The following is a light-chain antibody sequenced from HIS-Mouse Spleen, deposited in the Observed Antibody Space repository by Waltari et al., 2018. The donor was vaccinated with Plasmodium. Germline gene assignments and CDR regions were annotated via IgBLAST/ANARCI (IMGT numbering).Light chain of an antibody. Sequence: QSALTQPRSVSGSPGQSVTISCTATSSDVGGYNYVSWYQQHPGKAPKLMIYDVSKRPSWVPDRFSGSKSGNTASLTISWLQAEDEADYYCCSYAGSYTWVFGGGTKLTVL. CDR1: SSDVGGYNY. CDR2: DVS. J-gene: IGLJ3*02. CDR3: CSYAGSYTWV. V-gene: IGLV2-11*01.